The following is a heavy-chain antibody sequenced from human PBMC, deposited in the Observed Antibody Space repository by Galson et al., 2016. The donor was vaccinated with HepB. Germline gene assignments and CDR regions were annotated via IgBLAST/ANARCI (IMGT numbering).Heavy chain of an antibody. Sequence: SLRLSCAASGFTFSNYDMSWVRQAPGRGLEWVSGISGSGASTTYADSVKGRFTISRDNSKNTLYLQMSSLRAEDTAVYYCAKGQQLAYFDYWGQGTLVTVSS. CDR3: AKGQQLAYFDY. J-gene: IGHJ4*02. CDR1: GFTFSNYD. D-gene: IGHD6-13*01. CDR2: ISGSGAST. V-gene: IGHV3-23*01.